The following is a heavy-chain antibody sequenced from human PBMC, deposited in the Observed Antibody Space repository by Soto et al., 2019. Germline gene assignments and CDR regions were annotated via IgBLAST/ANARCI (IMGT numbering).Heavy chain of an antibody. J-gene: IGHJ2*01. Sequence: QVQLVQSGAEVKKPGSSVKVSCKASGGTFSSYTISWVRQAPGQGLEWMGRIIPILGIANYAQKFQGRVTITADKSTSTAYMELSSLRSEDTAVYYCAGGVSGTLGYFDLWGRGTLVTVSS. CDR3: AGGVSGTLGYFDL. CDR2: IIPILGIA. D-gene: IGHD1-26*01. CDR1: GGTFSSYT. V-gene: IGHV1-69*02.